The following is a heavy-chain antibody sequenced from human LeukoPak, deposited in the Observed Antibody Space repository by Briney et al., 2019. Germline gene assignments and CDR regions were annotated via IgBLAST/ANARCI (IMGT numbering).Heavy chain of an antibody. CDR1: GFTFSNYA. CDR3: AKHRSYYYDTSGYLGY. CDR2: ISGTGSST. V-gene: IGHV3-23*01. J-gene: IGHJ4*02. D-gene: IGHD3-22*01. Sequence: GGSLRLSCAASGFTFSNYAMSWVRQAPGKGLEWVSSISGTGSSTYYADSVKGRFTISRDNSKNTLYLQMNSLRAEDTAVYYCAKHRSYYYDTSGYLGYWGQGTLVTVSS.